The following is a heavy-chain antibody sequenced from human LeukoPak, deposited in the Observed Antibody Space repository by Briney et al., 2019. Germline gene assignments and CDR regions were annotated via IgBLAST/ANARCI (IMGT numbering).Heavy chain of an antibody. J-gene: IGHJ4*02. CDR2: IYYSGST. V-gene: IGHV4-59*01. D-gene: IGHD2-2*01. Sequence: SETLSLTCTVSGGSISSYYWSWIRQPPGKGLEWIGYIYYSGSTNYNPSPTSRVTISVDTSKNQFSLKLSSVTAADTAVYYCARERYQKAPDYWGQGTLVTVSS. CDR1: GGSISSYY. CDR3: ARERYQKAPDY.